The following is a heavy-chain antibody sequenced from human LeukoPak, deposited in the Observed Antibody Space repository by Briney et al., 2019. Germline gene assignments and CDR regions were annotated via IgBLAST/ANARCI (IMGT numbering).Heavy chain of an antibody. D-gene: IGHD3-3*01. CDR1: GGSISSYY. CDR3: ARGIGGYYPYYYYYMDV. CDR2: IYYSGST. Sequence: SETLSLTCTVSGGSISSYYWSWIRQPPGKGLEWIGYIYYSGSTNYNPSLKSRVTISVDTSKNQFSLKLSSVTAADTAVYYCARGIGGYYPYYYYYMDVWGKGTTVTVSS. J-gene: IGHJ6*03. V-gene: IGHV4-59*01.